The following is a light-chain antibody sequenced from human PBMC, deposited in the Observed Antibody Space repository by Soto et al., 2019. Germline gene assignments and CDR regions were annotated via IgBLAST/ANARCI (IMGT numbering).Light chain of an antibody. CDR1: QSVSSN. CDR3: QQYNSWWT. CDR2: GAS. Sequence: EIVMTQYPATLSVSPGERATLSCRASQSVSSNLAWYQQKPGQAPRLLIYGASTRATGIPARFSGSGSGTEFTLTISSLQSEDFAVYYCQQYNSWWTFGQGTKVDIK. J-gene: IGKJ1*01. V-gene: IGKV3-15*01.